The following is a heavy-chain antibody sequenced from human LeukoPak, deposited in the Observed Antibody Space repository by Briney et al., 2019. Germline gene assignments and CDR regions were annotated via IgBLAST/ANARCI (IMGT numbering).Heavy chain of an antibody. D-gene: IGHD2-2*01. CDR1: GFSFSTYA. CDR3: AKDSCASTSCYWDY. J-gene: IGHJ4*02. V-gene: IGHV3-23*01. CDR2: ISGSGGAT. Sequence: PGGSLTLSCAASGFSFSTYAMNWVRQSPGKGLEWLSVISGSGGATYYADSVKGRFTISRDNSKNTLYLKMKRLTAEDTAIYYCAKDSCASTSCYWDYWGQGTLVTVSS.